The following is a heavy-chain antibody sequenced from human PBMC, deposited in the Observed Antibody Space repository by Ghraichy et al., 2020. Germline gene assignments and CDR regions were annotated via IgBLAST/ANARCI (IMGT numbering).Heavy chain of an antibody. D-gene: IGHD2-15*01. CDR1: GGSISSSNW. V-gene: IGHV4-4*02. J-gene: IGHJ6*02. CDR2: IYHSGST. CDR3: ARDGDCSGGSCYLCV. Sequence: SETLSLTCAVSGGSISSSNWWSWVRQPPGKGLEWIGEIYHSGSTNYNPSLKSRVTISVDKSKNQFYLKLSSVTAADTAVYYCARDGDCSGGSCYLCVWGQGTTVTVSS.